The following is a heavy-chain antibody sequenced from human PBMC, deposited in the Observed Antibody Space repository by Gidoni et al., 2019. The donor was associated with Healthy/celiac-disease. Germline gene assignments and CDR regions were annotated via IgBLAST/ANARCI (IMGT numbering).Heavy chain of an antibody. CDR3: ARDGVYCTGGVCYYYFDY. D-gene: IGHD2-8*02. J-gene: IGHJ4*02. V-gene: IGHV1-18*01. CDR2: ISAYNGNT. Sequence: QVQLVQSGAEVKKPGASVKVYCKASGYTFTSYGISWVRQAPGHGLEWMGWISAYNGNTNYAQKLQGRVTMTTDTSTSTAYMELRSLRSDDTAVYYCARDGVYCTGGVCYYYFDYWGQGTLVTVSS. CDR1: GYTFTSYG.